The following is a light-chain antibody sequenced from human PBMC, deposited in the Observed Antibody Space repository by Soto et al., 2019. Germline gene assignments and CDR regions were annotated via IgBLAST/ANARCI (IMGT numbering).Light chain of an antibody. CDR1: QSVAGSY. J-gene: IGKJ1*01. CDR2: DAS. CDR3: HQYGATPPT. Sequence: EIVLIQAPGTLSLSPGERATLSCRASQSVAGSYLAWYQQKPGQAPRLLIYDASNRATGIPDRFSGSGSGTDFTLIISRLEPEDFAVYHCHQYGATPPTFGRGTKV. V-gene: IGKV3-20*01.